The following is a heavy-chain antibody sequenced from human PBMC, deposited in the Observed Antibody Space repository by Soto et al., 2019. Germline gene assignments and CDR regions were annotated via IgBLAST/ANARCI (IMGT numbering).Heavy chain of an antibody. V-gene: IGHV3-23*01. CDR3: AKDGDYEYFDY. CDR2: INNNSGRK. CDR1: GFSFSSYT. J-gene: IGHJ4*02. D-gene: IGHD3-22*01. Sequence: VGSLRLSCAASGFSFSSYTMNWVRQAPGKGLEWVSSINNNSGRKYYADSVKGRFTISRDNSKNTLFLQMNSLKAEDTAVYFCAKDGDYEYFDYWGQGTQVTVSS.